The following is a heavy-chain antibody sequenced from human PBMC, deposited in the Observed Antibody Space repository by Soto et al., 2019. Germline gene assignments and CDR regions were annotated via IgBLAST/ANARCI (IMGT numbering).Heavy chain of an antibody. D-gene: IGHD4-17*01. V-gene: IGHV3-53*04. CDR3: ARVLTTVTSLYFDY. J-gene: IGHJ4*02. Sequence: GGSLRLSCAASGFTVSSNYMSWVRQAPGKGLEWVSVIYSGGSTYYADSVKGRFTISRHNSKNTLYLQMNSLRAEDTAVYYCARVLTTVTSLYFDYWGQGTLVTVSS. CDR2: IYSGGST. CDR1: GFTVSSNY.